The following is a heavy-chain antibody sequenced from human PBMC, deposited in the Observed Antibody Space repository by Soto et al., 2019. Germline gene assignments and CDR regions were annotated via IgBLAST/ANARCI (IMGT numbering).Heavy chain of an antibody. CDR2: ITPVFGKG. CDR3: AREEVTRELDY. V-gene: IGHV1-69*01. D-gene: IGHD2-21*02. Sequence: SVKVSCEASGRTLSSYAISWVRQAPVQGLEWMGGITPVFGKGRYAQKFQARVTITADVSTSTAFMELRSLRSEDTAIYYCAREEVTRELDYWGQGTLVTVSS. CDR1: GRTLSSYA. J-gene: IGHJ4*02.